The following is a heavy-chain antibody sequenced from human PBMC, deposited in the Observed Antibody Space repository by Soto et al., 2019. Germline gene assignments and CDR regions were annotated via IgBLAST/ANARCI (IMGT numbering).Heavy chain of an antibody. V-gene: IGHV4-4*07. D-gene: IGHD1-1*01. CDR3: VRDGTKTLRDWFDP. CDR2: IYATGTT. CDR1: GASISGFY. Sequence: LSLTCPVSGASISGFYWSWIRKSAGKGLEWIGRIYATGTTDYNPSLKSRVMMSVDTSKKQFSLKLRSVTAADTAVYYCVRDGTKTLRDWFDPWGQGSSVTVSS. J-gene: IGHJ5*02.